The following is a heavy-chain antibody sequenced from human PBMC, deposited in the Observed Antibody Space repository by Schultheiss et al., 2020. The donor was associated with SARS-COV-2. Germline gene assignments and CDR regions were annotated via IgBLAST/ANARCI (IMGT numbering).Heavy chain of an antibody. V-gene: IGHV6-1*01. CDR2: TYYRSKWYN. Sequence: SQTLSLTCAISGDSVSSNSAAWNWIRQSPSRGLEWLGRTYYRSKWYNDYAVSVKSRITINPDTSKNQFSLQLNSVTPEDTAVYYCARDLKMITFGGVIVTLDYWGQGTLVTVSS. J-gene: IGHJ4*02. CDR1: GDSVSSNSAA. CDR3: ARDLKMITFGGVIVTLDY. D-gene: IGHD3-16*02.